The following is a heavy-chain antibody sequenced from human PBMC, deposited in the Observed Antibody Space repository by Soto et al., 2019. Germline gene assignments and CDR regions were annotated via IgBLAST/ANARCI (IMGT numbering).Heavy chain of an antibody. CDR3: ARLWGGAFAI. CDR2: IYNGEST. CDR1: GASISRFY. Sequence: TSETLSLTCSASGASISRFYWNWIRQPPGKGLEWIGHIYNGESTNYNPSLRSRVTISVDTSKNQFSLKLTSVTAADTAVYYCARLWGGAFAIWGQGPLVT. J-gene: IGHJ3*02. V-gene: IGHV4-59*01. D-gene: IGHD2-21*01.